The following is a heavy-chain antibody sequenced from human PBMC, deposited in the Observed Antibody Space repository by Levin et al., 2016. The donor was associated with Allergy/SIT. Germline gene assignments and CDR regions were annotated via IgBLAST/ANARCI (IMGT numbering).Heavy chain of an antibody. D-gene: IGHD4-11*01. J-gene: IGHJ6*03. V-gene: IGHV4-39*01. CDR3: ASHGTVTTDYYYYYMDV. CDR2: IYYSGST. Sequence: WIRQPPGKGLEWIGSIYYSGSTYDNPSLKSRVTISVDTSKNQFSLKLSSVTAADTAVYYCASHGTVTTDYYYYYMDVWGKGTTVTVSS.